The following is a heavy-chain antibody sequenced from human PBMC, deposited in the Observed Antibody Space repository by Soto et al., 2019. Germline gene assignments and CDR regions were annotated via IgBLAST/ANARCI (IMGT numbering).Heavy chain of an antibody. CDR3: ARSPIHYFNNIGPNWFDP. CDR1: GGSISSDANY. D-gene: IGHD3-22*01. Sequence: QVQLQESGPGLVKPSQTLSLTCTVSGGSISSDANYWSWIRQHPGKGLEWIGYIYYNGTTSYNPSLKSRVTISLDQCKNQFSLKLTSVTAADTAVYYCARSPIHYFNNIGPNWFDPWGQGTLVTVSS. CDR2: IYYNGTT. V-gene: IGHV4-31*03. J-gene: IGHJ5*02.